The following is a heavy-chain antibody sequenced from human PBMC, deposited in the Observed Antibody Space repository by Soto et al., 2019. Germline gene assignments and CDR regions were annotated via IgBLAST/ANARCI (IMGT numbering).Heavy chain of an antibody. CDR3: ATSNWFDP. CDR2: IYYSGST. J-gene: IGHJ5*02. CDR1: GGSISSSSYY. V-gene: IGHV4-39*01. Sequence: QLQLQESGPGLVKPSETLSLTCTVSGGSISSSSYYWGWIRQPPGKGLAWIGYIYYSGSTYYNPTLKSRVTISVDTSKNQFSLKLNSVTAADTAVYYCATSNWFDPWGQGTLVTVSS.